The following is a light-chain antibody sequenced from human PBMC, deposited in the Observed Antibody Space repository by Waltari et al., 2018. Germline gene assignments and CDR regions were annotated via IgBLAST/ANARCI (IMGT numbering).Light chain of an antibody. CDR1: QSVSSY. V-gene: IGKV3-11*01. J-gene: IGKJ5*01. CDR3: QQRSNWPPAGTT. Sequence: EIVLTQSPATLSLSPGERATLSCRASQSVSSYLAWYQQKPGQAPRLLIYDASNRATGIPARFSGSGSGTDFTLTISSLEPEDFAVYYCQQRSNWPPAGTTFGQGTRLEIK. CDR2: DAS.